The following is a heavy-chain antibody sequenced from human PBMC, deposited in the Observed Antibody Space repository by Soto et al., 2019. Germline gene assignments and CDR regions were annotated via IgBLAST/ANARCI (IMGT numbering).Heavy chain of an antibody. CDR2: IYPGDSDT. J-gene: IGHJ6*02. Sequence: GESLKISCKGSGYSFTSYWIGWVRQMPGKGLEWMGIIYPGDSDTRYSPSFQGQVTISADKSISTAYLQWSSLKASDTAMYYCARQGYYGSGSYLQYYYGMDVWGQGTTVTVSS. CDR1: GYSFTSYW. CDR3: ARQGYYGSGSYLQYYYGMDV. V-gene: IGHV5-51*01. D-gene: IGHD3-10*01.